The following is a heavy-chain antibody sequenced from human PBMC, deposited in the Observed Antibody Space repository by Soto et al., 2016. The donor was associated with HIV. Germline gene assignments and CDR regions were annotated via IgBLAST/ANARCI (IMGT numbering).Heavy chain of an antibody. D-gene: IGHD3-9*01. CDR2: IIPNFGTG. Sequence: QVQLVQSGAEVKKPGSSVKVSCKASGGTFSSFAISWVRQAPGQGLEWMGGIIPNFGTGNYAQKFQGRVTITADESTNTAYMELRSLRSEDTAVYYCARDRDVLRYFDWPPGFDYWGQGTLVTVSS. CDR3: ARDRDVLRYFDWPPGFDY. J-gene: IGHJ4*02. CDR1: GGTFSSFA. V-gene: IGHV1-69*01.